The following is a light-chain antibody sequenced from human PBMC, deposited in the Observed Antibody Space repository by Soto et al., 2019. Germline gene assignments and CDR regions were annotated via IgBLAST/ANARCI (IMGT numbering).Light chain of an antibody. CDR2: DAS. V-gene: IGKV3-11*01. J-gene: IGKJ4*01. CDR3: QQRSNWHT. Sequence: EIVLTQSPAPLSLFPGERATLSCRASQSVSSYLAWYQQKPGQAPRLLMYDASNRATGIPARFSGRASGKDVTLAISSLEPEEVAGDYCQQRSNWHTFGGGTKGESK. CDR1: QSVSSY.